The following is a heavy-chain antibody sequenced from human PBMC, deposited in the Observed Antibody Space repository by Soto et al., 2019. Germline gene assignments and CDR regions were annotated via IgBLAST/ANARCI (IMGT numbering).Heavy chain of an antibody. Sequence: LSLTCTVSGGSISSGDYYWSWIRQPPGKGLEWIGYIYYSGSTYYNPSLKSRVTISVDTSKNQFSLKLSSVTAADTAVYYCASNWNYSPNDAFDIWGQGTMVTVSS. J-gene: IGHJ3*02. CDR3: ASNWNYSPNDAFDI. CDR2: IYYSGST. V-gene: IGHV4-30-4*01. CDR1: GGSISSGDYY. D-gene: IGHD1-7*01.